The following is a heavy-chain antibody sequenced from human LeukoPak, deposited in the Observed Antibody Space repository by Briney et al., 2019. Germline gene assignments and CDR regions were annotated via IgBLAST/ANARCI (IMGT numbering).Heavy chain of an antibody. CDR3: AKGDYYGSGSYYNVYYFDY. Sequence: QAGGSLRLSCAVSGYTFSSYAMSWVRQAPGKGLEWVSAISGGGGSTYYADSVKGRFTISRDNSKNTLYLQMNSLRAEDTAVYYCAKGDYYGSGSYYNVYYFDYWGQGTLVTVSS. J-gene: IGHJ4*02. V-gene: IGHV3-23*01. CDR2: ISGGGGST. D-gene: IGHD3-10*01. CDR1: GYTFSSYA.